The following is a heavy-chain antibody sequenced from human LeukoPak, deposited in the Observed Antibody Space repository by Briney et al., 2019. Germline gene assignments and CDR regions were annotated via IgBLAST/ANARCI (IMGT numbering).Heavy chain of an antibody. CDR3: AREGGGTNLYYFDY. CDR1: GRTFTSYA. J-gene: IGHJ4*02. CDR2: INAGNGNT. Sequence: ASVKVSCKASGRTFTSYAMHWVRQAPGQRLEWMGWINAGNGNTKYSQEFQGRVTITRDTSASTAYMELSSLRSEDMAVYYCAREGGGTNLYYFDYWGQGTLVTVSS. V-gene: IGHV1-3*03. D-gene: IGHD1-1*01.